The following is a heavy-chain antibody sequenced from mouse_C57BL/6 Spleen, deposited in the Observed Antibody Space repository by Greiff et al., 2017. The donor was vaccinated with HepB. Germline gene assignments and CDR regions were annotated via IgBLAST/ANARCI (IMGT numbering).Heavy chain of an antibody. CDR1: GFTFSSYA. V-gene: IGHV5-4*03. CDR3: ASIITSFDY. CDR2: ISDGGSYT. D-gene: IGHD1-1*01. J-gene: IGHJ2*01. Sequence: EVMLVESGGGLVKPGGSLKLSCAASGFTFSSYAMSWVRQTPEKRLEWVATISDGGSYTYYPDNVKGRFTISRDNAKNNLYLQMSHLKSEDTAMYYCASIITSFDYWGQGTTLTVSS.